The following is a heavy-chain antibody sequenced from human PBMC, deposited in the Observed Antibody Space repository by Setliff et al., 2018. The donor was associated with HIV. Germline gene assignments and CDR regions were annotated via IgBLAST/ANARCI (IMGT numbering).Heavy chain of an antibody. Sequence: PGGSLRLSCVTSGFTFTNAWMSWVRQAPGKGLEWVGRIQSKADRETTDYITPVKGRFTISRDDARNTLFLQMHSLKSGEWLPYYFDYWGQGTLVTVSS. J-gene: IGHJ4*02. V-gene: IGHV3-15*01. CDR2: IQSKADRETT. CDR3: DY. D-gene: IGHD5-18*01. CDR1: GFTFTNAW.